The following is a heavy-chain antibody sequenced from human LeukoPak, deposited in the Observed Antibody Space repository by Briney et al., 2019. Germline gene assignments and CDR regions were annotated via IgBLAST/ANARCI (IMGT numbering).Heavy chain of an antibody. CDR2: ISGSGSGGST. Sequence: PGGSLRLSCAASGFTFSSSAMSWVRQAPGKGLEWVSNISGSGSGGSTYYADSVKGRFTISRDNSKNTLYLQMNSLRAEDTAVYYCAKGSVGFGELFDYWGQGTLVTVSS. CDR3: AKGSVGFGELFDY. D-gene: IGHD3-10*01. J-gene: IGHJ4*02. V-gene: IGHV3-23*01. CDR1: GFTFSSSA.